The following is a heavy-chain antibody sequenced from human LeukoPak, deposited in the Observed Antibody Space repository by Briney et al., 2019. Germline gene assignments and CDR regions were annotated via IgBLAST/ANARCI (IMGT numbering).Heavy chain of an antibody. CDR1: GYSFTSYW. Sequence: GESLKISCKGSGYSFTSYWIGWVRQVPGKGLEWMGIIYPGDSDTRYSPSFQGQVTISADKSISTAYLQWSSLKASDTAMYYCARLTGGYSSGWSGGEYWGQGTLVTVSS. V-gene: IGHV5-51*01. D-gene: IGHD6-19*01. CDR2: IYPGDSDT. J-gene: IGHJ4*02. CDR3: ARLTGGYSSGWSGGEY.